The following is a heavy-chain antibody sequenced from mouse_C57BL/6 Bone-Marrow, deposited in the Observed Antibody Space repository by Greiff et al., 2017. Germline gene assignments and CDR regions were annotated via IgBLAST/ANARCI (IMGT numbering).Heavy chain of an antibody. Sequence: QVQLQQSGPGLVQPSQSLSITCTVSGFSLTSYGVHWVRQSPGKGLEWLGVLWRGGSTDNTAAFMSRQSITKDNSRSQVILKMNILQADDTAIYCCAKDYEWYFDVWGTGTTVTVSS. D-gene: IGHD1-1*01. CDR2: LWRGGST. CDR3: AKDYEWYFDV. J-gene: IGHJ1*03. CDR1: GFSLTSYG. V-gene: IGHV2-5*01.